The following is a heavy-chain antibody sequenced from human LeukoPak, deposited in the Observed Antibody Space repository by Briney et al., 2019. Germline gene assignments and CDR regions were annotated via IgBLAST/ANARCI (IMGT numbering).Heavy chain of an antibody. D-gene: IGHD1-26*01. Sequence: ASVKVSCKASGYTFTSYHMHWVRQAPGQGLEWMGITNPSGGTTNYAQKFQGRVTITADESTSTAYMELSSLRSEDTAVYYCARRVGGSSGDAFDIWGQGTMVTVSS. CDR1: GYTFTSYH. V-gene: IGHV1-46*01. J-gene: IGHJ3*02. CDR2: TNPSGGTT. CDR3: ARRVGGSSGDAFDI.